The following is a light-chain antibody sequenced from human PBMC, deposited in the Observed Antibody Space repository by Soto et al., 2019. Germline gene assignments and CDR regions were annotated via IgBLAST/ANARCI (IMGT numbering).Light chain of an antibody. J-gene: IGLJ2*01. V-gene: IGLV2-14*01. CDR3: SSYTSSSTLEV. CDR2: DVS. CDR1: SSDVGGYNY. Sequence: QSALTQPASVSGSPGQWITISCTGTSSDVGGYNYVSWYQQHPGKAPKLMIYDVSNRPSGVSNRFSGSKSGNTDSLTISGLQAEDEADYYCSSYTSSSTLEVFGGGTKLTVL.